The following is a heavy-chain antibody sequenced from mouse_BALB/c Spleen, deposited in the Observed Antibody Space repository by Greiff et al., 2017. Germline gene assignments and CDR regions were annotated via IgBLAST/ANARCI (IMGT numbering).Heavy chain of an antibody. D-gene: IGHD4-1*01. J-gene: IGHJ2*01. CDR3: DRSGTGPIDY. V-gene: IGHV1-80*01. CDR2: IFPGDGDT. CDR1: GYTFSSYW. Sequence: VQLVESGAELVKPGASVKISCKASGYTFSSYWMKWVKQRPGHGLEWIGQIFPGDGDTNYNGKFKGKATLTADKSSNTAYMQLSSLTSEDSAVYFCDRSGTGPIDYWGQGTTLTVSS.